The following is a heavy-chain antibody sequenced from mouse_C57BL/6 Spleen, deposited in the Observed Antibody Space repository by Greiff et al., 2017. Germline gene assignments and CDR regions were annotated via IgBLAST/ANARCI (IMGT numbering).Heavy chain of an antibody. Sequence: QVQLQQPGAELVMPGASVKLSCKASGYTFTSYWMHWVKQRPGQGLEWIGEIDPSDSYTNYNQKFKGKSTLTVDKSSSTAYMQLRSLTSEDSAVYYCASSLGYDYWGQGTTLSVSS. V-gene: IGHV1-69*01. D-gene: IGHD3-1*01. CDR1: GYTFTSYW. CDR3: ASSLGYDY. J-gene: IGHJ2*01. CDR2: IDPSDSYT.